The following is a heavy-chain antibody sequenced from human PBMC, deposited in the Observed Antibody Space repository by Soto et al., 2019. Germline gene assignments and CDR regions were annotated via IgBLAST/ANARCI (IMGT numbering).Heavy chain of an antibody. Sequence: QVQLVESGGGVVQPGGSLRLSCAASGFTFQNYSMHWVRQAPGKGLEWVAVTSYDGGKMFYADSVQGRFTISRDNSKYTLDLQMNRLRPGDTAVYYCARGESSGTSKYFIDYWGQGTLVTVSS. V-gene: IGHV3-30*03. CDR2: TSYDGGKM. D-gene: IGHD3-10*01. CDR1: GFTFQNYS. CDR3: ARGESSGTSKYFIDY. J-gene: IGHJ4*02.